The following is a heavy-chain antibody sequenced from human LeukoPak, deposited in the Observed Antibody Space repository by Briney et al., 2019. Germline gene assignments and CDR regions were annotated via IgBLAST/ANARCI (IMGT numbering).Heavy chain of an antibody. CDR2: IYYSGSI. J-gene: IGHJ4*02. CDR1: GGSISSGDNY. V-gene: IGHV4-30-4*08. D-gene: IGHD3-10*01. CDR3: PRGSCYSTDWYN. Sequence: SETLSLTCTVSGGSISSGDNYWSWIRQPPGKGLEWIGYIYYSGSIYYNPSLKSRVTISVDTSKNQFSLKLSSMSAADPAVYCCPRGSCYSTDWYNWGQVTLVTVSS.